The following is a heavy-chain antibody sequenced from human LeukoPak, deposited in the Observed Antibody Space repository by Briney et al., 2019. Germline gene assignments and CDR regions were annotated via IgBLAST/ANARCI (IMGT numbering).Heavy chain of an antibody. CDR2: ISSSGSTI. CDR1: GFTLSSYE. Sequence: PRGSLRLSCAASGFTLSSYEMNWVRQAPGKGLEWVSYISSSGSTIYYANSVKGRFTISRDNAKNSLYLQMNSLRAEDTAVYYCARDYGGIDYWGQGTLVTVSS. CDR3: ARDYGGIDY. J-gene: IGHJ4*02. V-gene: IGHV3-48*03. D-gene: IGHD4-23*01.